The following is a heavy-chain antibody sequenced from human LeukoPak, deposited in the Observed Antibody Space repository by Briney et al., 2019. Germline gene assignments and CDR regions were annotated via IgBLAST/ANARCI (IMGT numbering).Heavy chain of an antibody. V-gene: IGHV3-23*01. Sequence: PGGSLRLSCAGSGFTFSSYAVSWVRQAPGKGLEWVSAISNTGGSTYYADSVKGRFTISRDNSKNTLYLQMNSLRAEDTAVYYCAKGGKWDVTPFDYWGQGTLVTVSS. CDR3: AKGGKWDVTPFDY. D-gene: IGHD1-26*01. CDR1: GFTFSSYA. J-gene: IGHJ4*02. CDR2: ISNTGGST.